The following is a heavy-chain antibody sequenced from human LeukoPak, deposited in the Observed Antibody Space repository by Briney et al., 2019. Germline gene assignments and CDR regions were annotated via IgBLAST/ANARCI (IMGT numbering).Heavy chain of an antibody. CDR2: ISYDGSNK. V-gene: IGHV3-30-3*01. CDR1: GFTFSSYA. Sequence: GGSLRLYCAASGFTFSSYAMHWVRQAPGKGLEWVAVISYDGSNKYYADSVKGRFTISRDNSKNTLYLQMNSLRAEDAAVYYCARGWELNDAFDIWGQGTMVTVSS. D-gene: IGHD1-26*01. CDR3: ARGWELNDAFDI. J-gene: IGHJ3*02.